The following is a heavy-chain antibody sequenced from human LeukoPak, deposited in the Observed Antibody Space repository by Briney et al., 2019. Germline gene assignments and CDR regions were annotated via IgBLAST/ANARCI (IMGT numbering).Heavy chain of an antibody. D-gene: IGHD3-3*01. J-gene: IGHJ4*02. V-gene: IGHV1-69*05. Sequence: SVKVSCKASGGTFSSYAISWVRQAHGQGLEWMGRITPIFGTANYAQKFRGRVTITTDESTSTAFMELSSLRSEDTAVYYCATFSITIFGVVTRNSGYFDYWGQGTLVTVSS. CDR1: GGTFSSYA. CDR2: ITPIFGTA. CDR3: ATFSITIFGVVTRNSGYFDY.